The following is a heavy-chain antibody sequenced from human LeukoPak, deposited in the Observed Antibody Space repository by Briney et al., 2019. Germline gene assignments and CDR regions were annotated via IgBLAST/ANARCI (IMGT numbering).Heavy chain of an antibody. CDR1: GFTFSSYA. D-gene: IGHD3-16*01. CDR2: ISYDGSNK. J-gene: IGHJ4*02. Sequence: GGSLRLSCAASGFTFSSYAMHWVRQAPGKGLEWVAVISYDGSNKYYADSVKGRFTISRDNSKNTLYLQMNSLRAEDTAVYYCVKEGSLYYLDYWGQGTLVTVSS. V-gene: IGHV3-30-3*01. CDR3: VKEGSLYYLDY.